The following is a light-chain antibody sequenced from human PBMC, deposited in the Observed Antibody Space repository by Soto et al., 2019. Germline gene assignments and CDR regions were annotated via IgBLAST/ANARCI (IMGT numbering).Light chain of an antibody. J-gene: IGLJ2*01. Sequence: QSALTQPASVSGSPGQSITISCTGTSSDVGGYNYVSWYQQHPGKAPKLMIYEVSNRPSGVSNRFSDSKSGNTASLTISGLQAEDVADYYCSSYTASSTLVVFGGGTKLTVL. V-gene: IGLV2-14*01. CDR3: SSYTASSTLVV. CDR2: EVS. CDR1: SSDVGGYNY.